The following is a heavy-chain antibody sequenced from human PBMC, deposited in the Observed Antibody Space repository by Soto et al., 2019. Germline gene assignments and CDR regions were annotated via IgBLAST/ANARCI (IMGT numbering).Heavy chain of an antibody. V-gene: IGHV1-58*01. CDR2: IVVGSGNT. Sequence: SVKVSCKASGFTFTSSAVQWVRQARGQRLEWIGWIVVGSGNTNYAQKFQERVTITRDMSTSTAYMELSSLRSEDTAVYYCAAGGNYDFSSGYCRYYYGMAVWGQGTTVTVSS. D-gene: IGHD3-3*01. CDR1: GFTFTSSA. J-gene: IGHJ6*02. CDR3: AAGGNYDFSSGYCRYYYGMAV.